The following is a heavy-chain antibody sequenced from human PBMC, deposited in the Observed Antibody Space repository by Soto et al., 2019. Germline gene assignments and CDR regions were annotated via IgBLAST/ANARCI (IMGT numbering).Heavy chain of an antibody. V-gene: IGHV1-69*13. CDR2: IIPIFGTA. CDR3: ARDRGYSYAYDPYY. D-gene: IGHD5-18*01. J-gene: IGHJ4*02. Sequence: EASVKVSCKASGGTFSSYAISWVRQAPGQGLEWMGGIIPIFGTANYAQKFQGRVTITADESTSTAYMELSSLRPEDTAVYYCARDRGYSYAYDPYYWGQGTLVTVSS. CDR1: GGTFSSYA.